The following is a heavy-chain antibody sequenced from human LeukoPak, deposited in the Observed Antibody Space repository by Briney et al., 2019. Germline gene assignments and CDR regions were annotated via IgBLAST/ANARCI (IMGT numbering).Heavy chain of an antibody. V-gene: IGHV3-48*01. CDR3: ARGNSGGDY. CDR2: ISSSSTTI. CDR1: GFTFSSHS. Sequence: GGSLRLSCAASGFTFSSHSMIWVRQAPGKGLEWVSYISSSSTTIYHADSVKGRFTISRDNAKNSLYLQMNSLRAEDTAVYYCARGNSGGDYWGQGTLVSVSS. J-gene: IGHJ4*02. D-gene: IGHD6-19*01.